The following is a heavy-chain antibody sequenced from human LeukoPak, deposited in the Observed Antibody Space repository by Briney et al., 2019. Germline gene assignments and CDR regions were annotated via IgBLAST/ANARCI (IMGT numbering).Heavy chain of an antibody. V-gene: IGHV4-34*01. J-gene: IGHJ6*03. CDR1: GGSFSGYY. Sequence: SETLSLTCAVYGGSFSGYYWSWIRQPPGKGLEWIGEINHSGSTNYNPSLKSRVTISVDTSKNQFSLKLSSVTAADTAVYYCARLSSMGATTLWYYYYYMDVWGKGTTVTISS. D-gene: IGHD1-26*01. CDR3: ARLSSMGATTLWYYYYYMDV. CDR2: INHSGST.